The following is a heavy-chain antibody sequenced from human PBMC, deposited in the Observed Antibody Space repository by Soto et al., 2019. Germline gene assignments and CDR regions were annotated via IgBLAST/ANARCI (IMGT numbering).Heavy chain of an antibody. CDR3: ASYCSGGSCTFAFDI. Sequence: PGGSLRLSCAASGFTFSSYWMSWVRQAPGKGLEWVANIKQDGSEKYYVDSVKGRFTISRDNAKNSLYLQMNSLRAEDTAVYYCASYCSGGSCTFAFDIWGQGTMVTVSS. CDR2: IKQDGSEK. V-gene: IGHV3-7*01. CDR1: GFTFSSYW. D-gene: IGHD2-15*01. J-gene: IGHJ3*02.